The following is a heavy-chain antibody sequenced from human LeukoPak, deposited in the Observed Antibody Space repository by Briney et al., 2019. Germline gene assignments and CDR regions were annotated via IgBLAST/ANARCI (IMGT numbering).Heavy chain of an antibody. D-gene: IGHD3-22*01. J-gene: IGHJ4*02. CDR1: GFTFSSYS. Sequence: PGGSLRLSCAASGFTFSSYSMNWVRQAPGKGLEWVSYISSSSSTIYYADSVKGRFTISRDNAKNSLYLQMNSLRAEDTAVYYCARGGYYDSSGYFDCWGQGTLVTVSS. CDR2: ISSSSSTI. CDR3: ARGGYYDSSGYFDC. V-gene: IGHV3-48*01.